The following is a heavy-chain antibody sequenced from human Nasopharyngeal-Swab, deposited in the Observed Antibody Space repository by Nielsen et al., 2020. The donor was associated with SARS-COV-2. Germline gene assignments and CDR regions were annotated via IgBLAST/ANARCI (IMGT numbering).Heavy chain of an antibody. D-gene: IGHD1-26*01. V-gene: IGHV4-34*01. CDR1: GGSFSGYY. J-gene: IGHJ4*02. Sequence: SETLSLTCAVYGGSFSGYYWSWIRQPPGKGLEWIGEINQRGSTNYYPSLKSRVTMSVDTSKNQFSLSLNSVTAADTAVYFCARGDGRTVWRSYSFDSWGQGTLVTVSS. CDR3: ARGDGRTVWRSYSFDS. CDR2: INQRGST.